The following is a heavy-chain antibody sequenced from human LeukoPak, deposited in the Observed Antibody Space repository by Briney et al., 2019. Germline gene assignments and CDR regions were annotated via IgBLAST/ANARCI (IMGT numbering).Heavy chain of an antibody. CDR2: ISSTWSAI. Sequence: GGSLRLSCAASGLSFSSYEMNWVRQAPGKGLEWISYISSTWSAIFYADSVKGRFTIAIDHAKNSLYLQMNSLRAEDTAVYYCASLSYGDYVVDYWGQGTLVTVSS. D-gene: IGHD4-17*01. CDR3: ASLSYGDYVVDY. CDR1: GLSFSSYE. V-gene: IGHV3-48*03. J-gene: IGHJ4*02.